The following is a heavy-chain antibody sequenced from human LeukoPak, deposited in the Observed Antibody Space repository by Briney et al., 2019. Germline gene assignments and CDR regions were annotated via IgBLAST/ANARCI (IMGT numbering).Heavy chain of an antibody. V-gene: IGHV1-69*06. CDR3: AREYSGYDFGAFDI. D-gene: IGHD5-12*01. CDR2: FIPIFGTT. Sequence: SVKVSCKDSGDTFSSYAISWVRQAPGQGLEWMGGFIPIFGTTNYAQKFQGRVTITAGKSTSTAYMELSSLTSEDTAVYYCAREYSGYDFGAFDIWGQGTMVTVSS. CDR1: GDTFSSYA. J-gene: IGHJ3*02.